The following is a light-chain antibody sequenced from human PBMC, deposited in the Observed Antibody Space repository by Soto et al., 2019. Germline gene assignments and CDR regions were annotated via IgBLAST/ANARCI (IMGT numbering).Light chain of an antibody. J-gene: IGLJ2*01. Sequence: QSALTQPASVSGSPGQSITISCTGTSSDVGRYNYVSRFQQHPGKAPKLMIFEVSTRPSGVSNRFSGSKSGNTASLTISGRQIEYEADYYCCSYTSSTSAVFGGGTKVTVL. CDR3: CSYTSSTSAV. CDR1: SSDVGRYNY. V-gene: IGLV2-14*01. CDR2: EVS.